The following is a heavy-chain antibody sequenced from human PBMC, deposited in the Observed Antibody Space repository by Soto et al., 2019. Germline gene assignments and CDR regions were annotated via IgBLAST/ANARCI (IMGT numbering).Heavy chain of an antibody. Sequence: QVQLVQSGAEVKKPGYSVKVSCKASGGTFSSYAISWVRQAPGHGLEWMGGIITIFGTADYAQKFQGRVTLTADEATSTAYMELSSLRSEDTGVYYCARYGGVYDYSPFDYWGQGTLVTVSS. J-gene: IGHJ4*02. CDR1: GGTFSSYA. CDR3: ARYGGVYDYSPFDY. D-gene: IGHD4-4*01. CDR2: IITIFGTA. V-gene: IGHV1-69*12.